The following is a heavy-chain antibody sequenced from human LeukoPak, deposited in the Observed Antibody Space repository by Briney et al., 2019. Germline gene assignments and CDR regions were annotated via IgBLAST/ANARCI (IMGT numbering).Heavy chain of an antibody. D-gene: IGHD4-11*01. V-gene: IGHV3-73*01. J-gene: IGHJ4*02. CDR1: GFTFSGSV. CDR2: IRSKANNYAT. CDR3: STLTSRGLSDS. Sequence: GGSLRLSCAASGFTFSGSVMHWVRQASGKGLEWVGRIRSKANNYATAYAASVKGRFTISRDDSKNMLYLQMNSLKSEDTAVYYCSTLTSRGLSDSWGQGALVTVSS.